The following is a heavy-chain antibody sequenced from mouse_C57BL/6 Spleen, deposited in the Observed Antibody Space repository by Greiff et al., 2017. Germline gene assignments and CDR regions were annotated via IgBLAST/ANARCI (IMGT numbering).Heavy chain of an antibody. V-gene: IGHV1-26*01. CDR3: ARSYGSKYYYAMDY. Sequence: VQLQQSGPELVKPGASVKISCKASGYTFTDYYMNWVKQSHGKSLEWIGDINPNNGGTSYNQKFKGKATLTVDKSSSTAYMELRSLTSEDSAVYYCARSYGSKYYYAMDYWGQGTSVTVSS. J-gene: IGHJ4*01. CDR1: GYTFTDYY. D-gene: IGHD2-2*01. CDR2: INPNNGGT.